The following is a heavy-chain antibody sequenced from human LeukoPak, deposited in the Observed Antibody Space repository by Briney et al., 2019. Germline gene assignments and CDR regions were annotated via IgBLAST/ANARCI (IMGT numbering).Heavy chain of an antibody. D-gene: IGHD1-26*01. V-gene: IGHV4-39*01. Sequence: SETLSLTCTVSGGSISSSTYYWGWIRQPPGKGLERIGSIYYSGSTYYNPSLKSRVTISVDTSKNQFSLKLTSVTAADTAVYYCASRRVGAIVNWGQGTLVTVSS. CDR2: IYYSGST. CDR1: GGSISSSTYY. J-gene: IGHJ4*02. CDR3: ASRRVGAIVN.